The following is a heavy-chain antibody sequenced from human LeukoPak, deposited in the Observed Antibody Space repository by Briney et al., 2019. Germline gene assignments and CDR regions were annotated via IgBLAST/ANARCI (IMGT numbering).Heavy chain of an antibody. V-gene: IGHV1-69*04. J-gene: IGHJ4*02. CDR3: AGHPDYGDYDLTRPYDY. Sequence: ASVKVSCKASGGSFSSYVINWVRQAHGQGVAWMGRIIPTLAIANYAQKFRGRVTITADKSTSTAYMELSSLRSEDTAVYYCAGHPDYGDYDLTRPYDYWGQGTLVTVSS. CDR2: IIPTLAIA. CDR1: GGSFSSYV. D-gene: IGHD4-17*01.